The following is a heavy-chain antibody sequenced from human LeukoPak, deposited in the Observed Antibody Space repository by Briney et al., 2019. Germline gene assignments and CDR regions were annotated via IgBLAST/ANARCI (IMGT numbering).Heavy chain of an antibody. Sequence: ASVKVSCKAPGYTFTSYGISWVRQAPGQGLEWMGWISAYNGNTNYAQKLQGRVTMTTDTSTSTAYMELRSLRSADTAVYYWARAESLGYCSSTSCPYYFDYWGQGTLVTVSS. J-gene: IGHJ4*02. CDR3: ARAESLGYCSSTSCPYYFDY. D-gene: IGHD2-2*01. V-gene: IGHV1-18*01. CDR2: ISAYNGNT. CDR1: GYTFTSYG.